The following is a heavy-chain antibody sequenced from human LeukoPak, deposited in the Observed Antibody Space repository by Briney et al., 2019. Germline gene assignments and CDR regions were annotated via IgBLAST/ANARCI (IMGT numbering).Heavy chain of an antibody. CDR1: GFTFSDYY. D-gene: IGHD2-2*02. Sequence: GGSLRLSCAASGFTFSDYYMSWIRQAPGKGLEWVSYISSSGSTIYYADPVKGRFTISRDNAKNSLYLQMNSLRAEDTAVYYCARVGYCSSTSCYNVYYMDVWGKGTTVTVSS. CDR2: ISSSGSTI. CDR3: ARVGYCSSTSCYNVYYMDV. J-gene: IGHJ6*03. V-gene: IGHV3-11*04.